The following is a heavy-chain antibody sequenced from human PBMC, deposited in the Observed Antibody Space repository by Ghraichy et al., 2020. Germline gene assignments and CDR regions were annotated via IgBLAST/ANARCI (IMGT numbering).Heavy chain of an antibody. CDR2: IIPILNTA. CDR1: GGSLSNSA. D-gene: IGHD2-15*01. J-gene: IGHJ6*01. Sequence: SVKVSCKASGGSLSNSAITWVRQAPGQGLEWMGGIIPILNTANYAQKFQDRVTIITDESTTTAYMELRSLRSDDTAVYYCARVPPHCSGGRCPDLRDYYYGMDIWGQGTTVTVSS. V-gene: IGHV1-69*05. CDR3: ARVPPHCSGGRCPDLRDYYYGMDI.